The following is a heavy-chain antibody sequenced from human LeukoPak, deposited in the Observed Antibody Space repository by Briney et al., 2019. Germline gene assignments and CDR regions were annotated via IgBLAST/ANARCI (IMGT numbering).Heavy chain of an antibody. D-gene: IGHD3-3*01. Sequence: GPSLRLSCAASGFTFSSYGMSWVRHAPGKGLEWVSVFSINGDSTYYADSVKGRFTISRKNSKNTLFLQMNGLRAEDTATYYCVKHYEGRRAFDIWGQGTMVTVSS. CDR1: GFTFSSYG. CDR3: VKHYEGRRAFDI. J-gene: IGHJ3*02. CDR2: FSINGDST. V-gene: IGHV3-23*01.